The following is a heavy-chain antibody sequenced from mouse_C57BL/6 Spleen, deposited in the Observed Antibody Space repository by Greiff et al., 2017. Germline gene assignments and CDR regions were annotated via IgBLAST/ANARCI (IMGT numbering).Heavy chain of an antibody. CDR3: AREDYYGSSYEGY. J-gene: IGHJ2*01. V-gene: IGHV1-82*01. CDR1: GYAFSSYW. D-gene: IGHD1-1*01. Sequence: QVQLKQSGPELVKPGASVKISCKASGYAFSSYWMNWVKQRPGKGLEWIGRIYPGDGDTNYNGKFKGKATLTADKSSSTAYMQLSSLTTEDSAVYFGAREDYYGSSYEGYWGQGTTLTVSS. CDR2: IYPGDGDT.